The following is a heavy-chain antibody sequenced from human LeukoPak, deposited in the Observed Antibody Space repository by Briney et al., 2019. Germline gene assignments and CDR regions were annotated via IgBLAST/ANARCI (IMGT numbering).Heavy chain of an antibody. J-gene: IGHJ5*02. CDR2: ISSSSSTI. CDR1: GFTFSSYS. Sequence: SGGSLRLSCAASGFTFSSYSMNWVRQAPGKGLEWVSYISSSSSTIYYADSVKGRFTISRDNAKNSLYLQMNGLRAEDTAVYYCASQTLGATITFPWGQGTLVTVSS. D-gene: IGHD5-12*01. CDR3: ASQTLGATITFP. V-gene: IGHV3-48*04.